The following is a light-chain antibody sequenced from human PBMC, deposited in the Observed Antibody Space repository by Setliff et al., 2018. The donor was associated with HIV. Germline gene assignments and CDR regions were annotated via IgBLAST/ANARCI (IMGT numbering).Light chain of an antibody. CDR2: DVS. CDR3: SSYTSSSTRV. V-gene: IGLV2-14*01. J-gene: IGLJ1*01. CDR1: SSDVGGYNY. Sequence: QSALAQPASVSGSPGQSITISRTGTSSDVGGYNYVSWYQQHPGKAPKLMIYDVSKRPSGVSNRFSGSKSGNTASLTISGLQAEDEADYYCSSYTSSSTRVFGTGTKVTVL.